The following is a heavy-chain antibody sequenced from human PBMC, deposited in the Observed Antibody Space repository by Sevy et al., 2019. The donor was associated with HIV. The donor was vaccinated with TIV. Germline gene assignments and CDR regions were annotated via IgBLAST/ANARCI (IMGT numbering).Heavy chain of an antibody. V-gene: IGHV3-48*01. CDR1: GFTFSSYS. J-gene: IGHJ6*02. CDR2: ISDSGTTI. D-gene: IGHD6-6*01. Sequence: GGSLRLSCAASGFTFSSYSMNWVRQAPGKGLEWVSYISDSGTTIYYADSAQGRFTISRDNAKSSLYLQMKSPRAEDTAVYYCARGLAALPGYYYGMDVWGQGTTVTVSS. CDR3: ARGLAALPGYYYGMDV.